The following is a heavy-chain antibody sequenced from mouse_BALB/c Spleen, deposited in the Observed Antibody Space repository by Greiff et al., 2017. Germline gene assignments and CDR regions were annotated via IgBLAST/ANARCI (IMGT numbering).Heavy chain of an antibody. CDR3: ARGDYLFDY. CDR1: GYSITSDYA. CDR2: ISYSGST. Sequence: EVKLMESGPGLVKPSQSLSLTCTVTGYSITSDYAWNWIRQFPGNKLEWMGYISYSGSTSYNQSLKSRISITRDTSKNQFFLQLNSVTTEDTATYYCARGDYLFDYWGQGTTLTVSS. D-gene: IGHD2-4*01. V-gene: IGHV3-2*02. J-gene: IGHJ2*01.